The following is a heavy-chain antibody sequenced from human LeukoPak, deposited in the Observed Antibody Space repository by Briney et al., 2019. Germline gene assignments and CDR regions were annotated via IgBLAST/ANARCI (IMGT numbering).Heavy chain of an antibody. Sequence: GGSLRLSCAASGFTFSSYAMHWVRQAPGKGLEWVAVISYDGSNKYYADSVKGRFTISRVNSKNTLYLQMNSLRAEDTAVYYCARETAKMATADFDYWGQGTLVTVSS. J-gene: IGHJ4*02. V-gene: IGHV3-30*01. CDR1: GFTFSSYA. CDR2: ISYDGSNK. D-gene: IGHD5-24*01. CDR3: ARETAKMATADFDY.